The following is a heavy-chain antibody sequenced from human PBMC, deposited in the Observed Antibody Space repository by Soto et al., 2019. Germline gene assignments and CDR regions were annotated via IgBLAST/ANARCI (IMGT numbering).Heavy chain of an antibody. CDR3: ATGFLLWGRYNWNYGVPYY. Sequence: GASVKVSCKVSGYTLTELSMHWVRQAPGKGLEWMGGFDPEDGETIYAQKFQGRVTMTEDTSTDTAYMELSSLRSEDTAVYYCATGFLLWGRYNWNYGVPYYWGQGTLVTVSS. CDR2: FDPEDGET. V-gene: IGHV1-24*01. J-gene: IGHJ4*02. D-gene: IGHD1-7*01. CDR1: GYTLTELS.